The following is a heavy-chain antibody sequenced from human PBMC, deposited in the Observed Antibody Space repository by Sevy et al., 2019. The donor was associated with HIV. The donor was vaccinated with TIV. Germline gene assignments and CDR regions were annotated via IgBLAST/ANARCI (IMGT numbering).Heavy chain of an antibody. CDR2: IKSDGGTA. V-gene: IGHV3-15*01. CDR1: ESIVNNAW. D-gene: IGHD3-22*01. J-gene: IGHJ4*02. CDR3: TTYYDSTGYYLYLDFDY. Sequence: GGSLRLSCAASESIVNNAWMSWVRQAPGKGLEWVGRIKSDGGTADYASHLKGRFTISRDASENMLYLQMHSLKSEDTAVYYCTTYYDSTGYYLYLDFDYWGQGTQVTVSS.